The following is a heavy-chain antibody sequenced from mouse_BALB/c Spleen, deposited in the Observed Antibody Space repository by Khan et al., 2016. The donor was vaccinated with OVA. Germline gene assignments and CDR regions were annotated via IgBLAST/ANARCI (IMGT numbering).Heavy chain of an antibody. CDR3: ARATYRYAFAY. J-gene: IGHJ3*01. Sequence: EVQLQESGPSLVKPSQTLSLTCSVTGDSITSGYWTWIRKFPGNELEYLGYIIYTGDTYYNTSLKSRIAISRHSSKTQYYLQLSSVTSEDTATSYCARATYRYAFAYWGQGTLVTVSA. D-gene: IGHD2-14*01. CDR2: IIYTGDT. V-gene: IGHV3-8*02. CDR1: GDSITSGY.